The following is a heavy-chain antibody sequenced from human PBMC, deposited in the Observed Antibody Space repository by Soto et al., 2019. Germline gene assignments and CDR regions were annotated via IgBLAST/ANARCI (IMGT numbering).Heavy chain of an antibody. CDR2: VHHSWGS. CDR1: GGSINSYY. V-gene: IGHV4-59*08. CDR3: ARQGFGPLHGLVDV. D-gene: IGHD3-10*01. J-gene: IGHJ6*02. Sequence: QVQLQESGPGLVKPSETLSLSCTVSGGSINSYYWSWIRQSPGKRMEWIGYVHHSWGSCYNPSLQSRVAISLDTSKSQFPLQVPSVTATDTAVYSCARQGFGPLHGLVDVWGQGTTVTVSS.